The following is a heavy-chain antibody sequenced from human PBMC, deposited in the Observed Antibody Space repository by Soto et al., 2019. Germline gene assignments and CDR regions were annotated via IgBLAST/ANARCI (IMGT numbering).Heavy chain of an antibody. CDR2: IYYSGST. CDR1: GGSISSYY. Sequence: QVQLQESGPGLVKPSETLSLTCTVSGGSISSYYWSWIRQPPGKGLEWIGYIYYSGSTNYNPSLKSRDTISVDTSKNQCALKLSSVTAADTAVYYCARRYGGTFDYWGQGTLVTVSS. D-gene: IGHD2-15*01. V-gene: IGHV4-59*08. J-gene: IGHJ4*02. CDR3: ARRYGGTFDY.